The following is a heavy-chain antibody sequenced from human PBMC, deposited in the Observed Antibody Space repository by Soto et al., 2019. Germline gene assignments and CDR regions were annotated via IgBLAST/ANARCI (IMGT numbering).Heavy chain of an antibody. CDR2: INSDGSST. CDR1: GFTFSSYW. V-gene: IGHV3-74*01. CDR3: ARVVRGSGYDWHY. J-gene: IGHJ4*02. Sequence: GGSLRLSCAASGFTFSSYWMHWVRQAPGKGLVWVSRINSDGSSTSYADSVKGRFTISRDNAKNTLYLQMNSLRAEDTAVYYCARVVRGSGYDWHYWGQGTLVTVSS. D-gene: IGHD5-12*01.